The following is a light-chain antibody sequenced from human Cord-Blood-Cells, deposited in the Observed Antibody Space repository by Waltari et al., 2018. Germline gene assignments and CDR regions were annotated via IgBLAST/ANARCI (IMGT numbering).Light chain of an antibody. CDR2: DVS. CDR3: SSYTSSSTWV. Sequence: QSALTQPASVSGSPGQSITISCTGTSSDVGGYNYVSWYQQHPGKAPKLMIYDVSNRPSVVSNRFSCSKSGNTASLTISGLQAEDEAAYYCSSYTSSSTWVFGGGTKLTVL. J-gene: IGLJ3*02. CDR1: SSDVGGYNY. V-gene: IGLV2-14*03.